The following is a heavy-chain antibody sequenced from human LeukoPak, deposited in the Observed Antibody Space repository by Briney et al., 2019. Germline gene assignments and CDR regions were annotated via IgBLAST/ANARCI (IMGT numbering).Heavy chain of an antibody. D-gene: IGHD3-22*01. J-gene: IGHJ4*02. CDR3: ARHGTYYYDSSGYYPRYDS. Sequence: SETLSLTCAVYGGSFSGYYWSWIRQPPGKGLEWIGEINHSGSTNYNPSLKSRVTISVDTSKNQFSLKLSSVTAADTAVYYCARHGTYYYDSSGYYPRYDSWGQGTLVTVSS. CDR1: GGSFSGYY. V-gene: IGHV4-34*01. CDR2: INHSGST.